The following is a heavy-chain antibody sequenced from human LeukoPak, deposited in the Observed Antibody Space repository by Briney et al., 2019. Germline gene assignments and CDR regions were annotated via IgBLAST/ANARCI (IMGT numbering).Heavy chain of an antibody. CDR1: GGTFSSYA. CDR2: IIPIFGTA. CDR3: ARASTYYYDSSGYYFD. V-gene: IGHV1-69*05. Sequence: SVKVSCKASGGTFSSYAFSWVRQAPGQGLEWMGGIIPIFGTANYAQKFQGRVTITTDESTSTVNMELSSLRSEDTAVYYCARASTYYYDSSGYYFDWGQGTLVTVSS. D-gene: IGHD3-22*01. J-gene: IGHJ4*02.